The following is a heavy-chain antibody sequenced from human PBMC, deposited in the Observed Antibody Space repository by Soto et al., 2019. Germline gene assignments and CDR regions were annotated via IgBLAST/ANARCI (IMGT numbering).Heavy chain of an antibody. Sequence: PGGSLRLSCAASGFTFSSYAMSWVRQAPGKGLEWVSAISGSGGSTYYADSVKGRFTISRDNSKNTLYLQMNSLRAEDTAVYYCARGYSGGWSRGGYFELWGQGALVTVSS. V-gene: IGHV3-23*01. J-gene: IGHJ4*02. CDR1: GFTFSSYA. CDR2: ISGSGGST. CDR3: ARGYSGGWSRGGYFEL. D-gene: IGHD6-13*01.